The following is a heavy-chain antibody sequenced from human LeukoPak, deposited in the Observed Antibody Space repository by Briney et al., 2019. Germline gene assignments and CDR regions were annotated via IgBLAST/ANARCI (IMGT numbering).Heavy chain of an antibody. CDR1: GFTFSSYG. D-gene: IGHD6-19*01. V-gene: IGHV3-30*02. Sequence: GGSLRLSCVASGFTFSSYGMHWVRQAPGKGLEWVAFIRYDGSNKYYADSVKGRFTISRDNSKNTLYLQMNSLRAEDTAVYYCAKLTEYSSGWLDYWGQGTLVTVSS. J-gene: IGHJ4*02. CDR2: IRYDGSNK. CDR3: AKLTEYSSGWLDY.